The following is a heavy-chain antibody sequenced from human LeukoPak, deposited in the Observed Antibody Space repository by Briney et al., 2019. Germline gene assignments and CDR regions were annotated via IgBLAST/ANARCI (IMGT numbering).Heavy chain of an antibody. CDR1: GGSISSSSYY. CDR3: ARGVSLD. CDR2: IYYSGST. J-gene: IGHJ4*02. Sequence: SETLSLTCTVSGGSISSSSYYWGWIRQPPGKGLEWIGSIYYSGSTYYNPSLKSRVTISVDTSKNQFSLKLSSVTAADTAVYYCARGVSLDWGQGTLVTVSS. V-gene: IGHV4-39*01. D-gene: IGHD2-8*01.